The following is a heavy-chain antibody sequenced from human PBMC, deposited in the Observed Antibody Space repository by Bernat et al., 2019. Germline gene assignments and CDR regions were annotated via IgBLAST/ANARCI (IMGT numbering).Heavy chain of an antibody. Sequence: EVQLLESGGGLVQPGGSLRLSCAASGFTFSSYAMSWVRQAPGKGLEWVSAISGSGGSTYYADSVKGRFTISRENSKNTLYLQMNSLRAEDTAVYYCAKDRRGYSYGSSLNWGQGTLVTVSS. J-gene: IGHJ4*02. V-gene: IGHV3-23*01. CDR1: GFTFSSYA. D-gene: IGHD5-18*01. CDR2: ISGSGGST. CDR3: AKDRRGYSYGSSLN.